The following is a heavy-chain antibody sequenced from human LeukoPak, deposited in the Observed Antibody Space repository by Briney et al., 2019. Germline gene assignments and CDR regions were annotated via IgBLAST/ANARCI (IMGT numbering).Heavy chain of an antibody. V-gene: IGHV3-13*04. CDR2: IGKGGDT. CDR1: GFTFSNYD. D-gene: IGHD5-24*01. J-gene: IGHJ4*02. Sequence: GGSLRLSCAASGFTFSNYDWHWVRQATGRGLEWVSGIGKGGDTYYADSVKGRFTISRENAKNSFFLQMNSLRAGDTAVYYCARGDGYGMDYWGQGTRVTASS. CDR3: ARGDGYGMDY.